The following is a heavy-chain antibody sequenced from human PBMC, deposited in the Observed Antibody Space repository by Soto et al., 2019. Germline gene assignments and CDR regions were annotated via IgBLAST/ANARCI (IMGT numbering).Heavy chain of an antibody. V-gene: IGHV2-5*02. CDR1: GFSLTTSGVG. CDR2: IYWDDDK. D-gene: IGHD5-18*01. CDR3: AHRGYMYGNWDHGYFDY. Sequence: QITLKESGPTRVIPTQTLALTCTFSGFSLTTSGVGVGWIRKTPGKALEWLAVIYWDDDKRYSPSLKSRLTITKDTSKNQVVLTMADMDPVDTATYFCAHRGYMYGNWDHGYFDYWGQGTLVTVSS. J-gene: IGHJ4*02.